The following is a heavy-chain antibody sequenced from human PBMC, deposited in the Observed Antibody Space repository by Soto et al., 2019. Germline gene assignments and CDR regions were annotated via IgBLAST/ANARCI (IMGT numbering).Heavy chain of an antibody. CDR2: ISGGGDAT. Sequence: EVQLLESGGDSVQPGGSVRLSCAGSGFTFINYAMNWVRQAPGKGLEWVSTISGGGDATFFADSVRGRITFSRDNSKNTVTLQMNSLGVDDTAVYYCARKVVGSTSRPDYWYFDLWGRGTLVTVSS. CDR1: GFTFINYA. CDR3: ARKVVGSTSRPDYWYFDL. J-gene: IGHJ2*01. V-gene: IGHV3-23*01. D-gene: IGHD2-21*01.